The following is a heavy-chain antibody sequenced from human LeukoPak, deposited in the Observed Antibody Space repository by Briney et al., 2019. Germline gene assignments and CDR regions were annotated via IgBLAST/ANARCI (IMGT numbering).Heavy chain of an antibody. CDR2: VSGSGGST. CDR1: GFSFSSYA. D-gene: IGHD1-26*01. CDR3: ANQWELDY. Sequence: GGSLRLSCAASGFSFSSYAMSWVRQAPGKGLEWVSAVSGSGGSTYYADSVKGRFTTSRDNSKNTLYLQMDSLRAEDTSVYYCANQWELDYWGQGTLVTVSS. V-gene: IGHV3-23*01. J-gene: IGHJ4*02.